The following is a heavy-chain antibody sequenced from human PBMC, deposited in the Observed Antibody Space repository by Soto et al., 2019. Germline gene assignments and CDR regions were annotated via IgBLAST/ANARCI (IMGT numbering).Heavy chain of an antibody. CDR1: GGSFSGYY. Sequence: SETLSLTCAIYGGSFSGYYWSWLRQPPGKGLEWIGEINHSGSTNYNPSLKSRVTISADTSKNQFSLKLSSVTAADTAVYYCAKGSYSGSYYFHFDYWGQGTLVTVSS. D-gene: IGHD1-26*01. J-gene: IGHJ4*02. CDR2: INHSGST. V-gene: IGHV4-34*01. CDR3: AKGSYSGSYYFHFDY.